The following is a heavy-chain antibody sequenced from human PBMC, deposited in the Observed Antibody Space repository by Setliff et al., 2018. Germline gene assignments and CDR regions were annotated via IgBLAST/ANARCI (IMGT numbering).Heavy chain of an antibody. J-gene: IGHJ4*02. V-gene: IGHV4-39*01. CDR3: ARTGTYRYFDY. CDR2: IHYRGTT. CDR1: GASISSGTYY. Sequence: SETLSLTCTVSGASISSGTYYWAWIRQPPGKGLEWIGRIHYRGTTYSNASLASRLTISVDTAKNQFSLELTSVTAADTAVYYCARTGTYRYFDYWGQGALVTVSS. D-gene: IGHD1-1*01.